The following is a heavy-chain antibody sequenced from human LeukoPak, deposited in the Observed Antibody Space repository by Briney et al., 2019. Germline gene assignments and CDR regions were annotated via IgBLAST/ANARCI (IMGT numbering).Heavy chain of an antibody. CDR1: GFTFSSYS. Sequence: GGSLRLSCAASGFTFSSYSMNWVRQAPGKGLEWVSFTQDDGNNKYYADSVKGRFTISRDNSKHTLYLQMNSLRAEDTAVYYCAKRWDYYGSGTFFQDYYMDVWGKGTTVTVPS. CDR3: AKRWDYYGSGTFFQDYYMDV. V-gene: IGHV3-30*02. D-gene: IGHD3-10*01. J-gene: IGHJ6*03. CDR2: TQDDGNNK.